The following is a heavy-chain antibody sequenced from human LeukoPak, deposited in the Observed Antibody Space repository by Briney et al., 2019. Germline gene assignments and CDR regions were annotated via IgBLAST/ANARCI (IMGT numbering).Heavy chain of an antibody. Sequence: GGSLRLSCAASGFTLSSYVMHWVRQAPGKGLEWVAVILHDGSNKYYADSVKGRFTISRDNSKNTLYLQVNSLRAEDTAMYYCARVVVSSSSDYFDYWGQGTLVTVSS. D-gene: IGHD6-6*01. CDR1: GFTLSSYV. CDR2: ILHDGSNK. J-gene: IGHJ4*02. CDR3: ARVVVSSSSDYFDY. V-gene: IGHV3-30*04.